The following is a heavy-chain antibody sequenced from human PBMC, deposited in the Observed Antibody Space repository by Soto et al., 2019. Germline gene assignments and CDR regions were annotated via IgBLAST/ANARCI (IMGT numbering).Heavy chain of an antibody. D-gene: IGHD3-16*01. Sequence: PGGSLRLSCAASGFTFSNAWMSCVRQAPGKGLEWVGRIKSKADGGTTDYAAPVKGRFSISRDDSKNTLFLQMHSLKTEDTAVYYCTTSLYAVLPDYWGQGTLVTVSS. J-gene: IGHJ4*02. CDR3: TTSLYAVLPDY. CDR1: GFTFSNAW. CDR2: IKSKADGGTT. V-gene: IGHV3-15*01.